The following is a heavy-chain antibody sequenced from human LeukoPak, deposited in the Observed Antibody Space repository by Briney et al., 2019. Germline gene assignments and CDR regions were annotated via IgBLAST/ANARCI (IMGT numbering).Heavy chain of an antibody. V-gene: IGHV3-7*01. D-gene: IGHD3-10*01. CDR1: GFTFTTYW. J-gene: IGHJ4*02. Sequence: GESLRLSCAASGFTFTTYWMSWVRQAPGKRLDWVANINQDGTEKYYVDSVKGRFTISRDNAKNSLYVQMNSLRVEDTAVYYCAKVAKYYYGSETYYFFEHWGQGTPVTASS. CDR3: AKVAKYYYGSETYYFFEH. CDR2: INQDGTEK.